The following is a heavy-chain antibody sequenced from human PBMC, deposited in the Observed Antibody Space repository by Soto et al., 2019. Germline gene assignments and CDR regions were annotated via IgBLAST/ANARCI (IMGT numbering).Heavy chain of an antibody. CDR2: ISYDGSNK. J-gene: IGHJ3*02. D-gene: IGHD6-19*01. V-gene: IGHV3-30*18. Sequence: QVQLVESGGGVVQPGRSLRLSCAASGFTFSSYGMHWVRQAPGKGLEWVAVISYDGSNKYYADSVKGRFTISRDNAKNTLYLQMNSLRAEDTAVYYCAKDPTHSSGWYDDAFDIWGQGTMVTVSS. CDR3: AKDPTHSSGWYDDAFDI. CDR1: GFTFSSYG.